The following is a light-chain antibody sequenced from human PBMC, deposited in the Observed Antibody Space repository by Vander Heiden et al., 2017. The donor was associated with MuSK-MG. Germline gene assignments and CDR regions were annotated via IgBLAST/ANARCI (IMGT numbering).Light chain of an antibody. CDR2: CQN. V-gene: IGLV3-19*01. J-gene: IGLJ2*01. CDR1: SLRDYY. Sequence: SSELTQEPAVSVALGQTVRITCQGDSLRDYYDGWYQQKPGQAPLLIISCQNNRPSGIADRFSCSRSGSTAYVTTTGTHAEEAGDYYCNSRDSSGNRVIFGGGTKLTVL. CDR3: NSRDSSGNRVI.